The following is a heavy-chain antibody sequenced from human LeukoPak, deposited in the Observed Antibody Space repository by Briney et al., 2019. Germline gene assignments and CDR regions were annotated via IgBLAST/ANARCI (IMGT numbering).Heavy chain of an antibody. CDR1: GGSISSSSSY. CDR3: ARLGGDYVFDY. V-gene: IGHV4-39*01. CDR2: IYYSGST. J-gene: IGHJ4*02. Sequence: SEPLSLTCTVSGGSISSSSSYWGWIRQPPGKGLEWIGSIYYSGSTYYNPSLKSRVTISVDTSKNQFSLKLSSVTAADTAVYYCARLGGDYVFDYWGQGTLVTVSS. D-gene: IGHD4-17*01.